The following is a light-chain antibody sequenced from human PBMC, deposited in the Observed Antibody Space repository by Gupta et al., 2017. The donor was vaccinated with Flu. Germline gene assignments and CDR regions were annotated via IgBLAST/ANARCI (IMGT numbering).Light chain of an antibody. CDR1: NL. CDR2: EVT. V-gene: IGLV2-23*02. CDR3: SSYAGIINSWV. Sequence: NLVSWYQHYPGQGPKLMIYEVTKRPSGVPNRFSGSKSANTASLTISGVQAEDEAHYYCSSYAGIINSWVFGGGTRLTVL. J-gene: IGLJ3*02.